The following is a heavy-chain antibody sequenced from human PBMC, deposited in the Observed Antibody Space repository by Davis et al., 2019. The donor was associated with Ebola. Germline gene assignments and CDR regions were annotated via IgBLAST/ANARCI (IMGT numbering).Heavy chain of an antibody. V-gene: IGHV1-3*01. D-gene: IGHD3-3*01. Sequence: ASVKVSCKASGYTFTSYAMHWVRQAPGQRLEWMGWINAGNGNTKYSQKFQGRITMTRNTSISTAYMELSSLRSEDTAVYYCARYSHRLRGVVIIGPYGYWGQGTLVTVSS. CDR1: GYTFTSYA. CDR3: ARYSHRLRGVVIIGPYGY. CDR2: INAGNGNT. J-gene: IGHJ4*02.